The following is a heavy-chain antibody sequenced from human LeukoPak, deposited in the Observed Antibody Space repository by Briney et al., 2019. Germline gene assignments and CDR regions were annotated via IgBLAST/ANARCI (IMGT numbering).Heavy chain of an antibody. CDR1: GGSISSSSYY. Sequence: SETLSLTCTVSGGSISSSSYYWGWIRQPPGKGLEWIGSIYYSGSTYYNPSLKSRVTISVDTSKNQFSLKLSSVTAADTAVYYCAGMVVAATQYYYYYYGMDVWGQGTTVTVSS. V-gene: IGHV4-39*01. J-gene: IGHJ6*02. D-gene: IGHD2-15*01. CDR3: AGMVVAATQYYYYYYGMDV. CDR2: IYYSGST.